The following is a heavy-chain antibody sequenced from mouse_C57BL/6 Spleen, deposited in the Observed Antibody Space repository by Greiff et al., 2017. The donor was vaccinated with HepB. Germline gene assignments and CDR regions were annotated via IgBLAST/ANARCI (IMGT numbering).Heavy chain of an antibody. J-gene: IGHJ1*03. CDR2: IYPRSGNT. CDR3: ARALYSYGNCERYFDV. Sequence: QVQLKESGAELARPGASVKLSCKASGYTFTSYGISWVKQRTGQGLEWIGEIYPRSGNTYYNEKFKGKATLTADKSSSTAYMELRSLTSEDSAVYFCARALYSYGNCERYFDVWGTGTTVTVSS. D-gene: IGHD2-1*01. CDR1: GYTFTSYG. V-gene: IGHV1-81*01.